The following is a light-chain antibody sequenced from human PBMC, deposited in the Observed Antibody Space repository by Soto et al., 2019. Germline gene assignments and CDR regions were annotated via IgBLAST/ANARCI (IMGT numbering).Light chain of an antibody. Sequence: DIQMTQSPSTLSASVGDRVTITCRASQSISSWLAWYQQKPGKAPKLLIYDASRLESGVPSRFSGSGSGTEFTLTISSLQPDDFATYYCQQYNSYPSFGGVTKVEIK. J-gene: IGKJ4*01. CDR2: DAS. CDR1: QSISSW. V-gene: IGKV1-5*01. CDR3: QQYNSYPS.